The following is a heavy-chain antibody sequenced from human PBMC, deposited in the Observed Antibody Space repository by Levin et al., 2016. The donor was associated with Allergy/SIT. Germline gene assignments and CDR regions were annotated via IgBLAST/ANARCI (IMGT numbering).Heavy chain of an antibody. CDR3: ARVGYGSGSHSVGGDY. Sequence: SCAISGDSVSSNNAAWNWIRQSPSRGLEWLGRTYYRSKWYNDYAVSVKSRIAINADTSKNQFSLHLNSVTPEDTAVYYCARVGYGSGSHSVGGDYWGQGTLVTVSS. D-gene: IGHD3-10*01. CDR2: TYYRSKWYN. CDR1: GDSVSSNNAA. J-gene: IGHJ4*02. V-gene: IGHV6-1*01.